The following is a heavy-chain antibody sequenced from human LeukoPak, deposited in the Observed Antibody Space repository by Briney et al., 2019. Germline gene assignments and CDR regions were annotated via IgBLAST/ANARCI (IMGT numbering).Heavy chain of an antibody. J-gene: IGHJ4*02. CDR3: ASTDGGNLFDY. CDR2: IYHSGST. V-gene: IGHV4-30-2*01. Sequence: PSDTLSLTCTVSGGSISSGGYYWSWIRQPPGKGLEWIGYIYHSGSTYYNPSLKSRVTISVDRSKNQFSLKLSSVTAADTAVYYCASTDGGNLFDYWGQGTLVTVSS. D-gene: IGHD4-23*01. CDR1: GGSISSGGYY.